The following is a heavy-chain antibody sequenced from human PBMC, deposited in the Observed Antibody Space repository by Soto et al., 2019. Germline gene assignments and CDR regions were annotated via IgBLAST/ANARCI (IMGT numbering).Heavy chain of an antibody. D-gene: IGHD5-12*01. Sequence: SGPTLVNPTQTLTLTCTFSGFSLSTSGMRVSWIRQPPGKALEWLARIDWDDDKFYSTSLKTRLTISKDTSKNQVVLTMTNMDPVDTATYYCARTKWGGYDTVGAFDIWGQGTRVTVS. V-gene: IGHV2-70*04. CDR3: ARTKWGGYDTVGAFDI. J-gene: IGHJ3*02. CDR1: GFSLSTSGMR. CDR2: IDWDDDK.